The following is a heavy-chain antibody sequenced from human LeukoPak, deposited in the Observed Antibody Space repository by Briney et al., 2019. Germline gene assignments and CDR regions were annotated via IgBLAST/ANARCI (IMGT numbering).Heavy chain of an antibody. V-gene: IGHV1-69*04. CDR1: GSSFTSYA. CDR3: ATSGGYSFPKDS. D-gene: IGHD6-13*01. CDR2: ILPILGIA. J-gene: IGHJ5*01. Sequence: GASGTLSFTASGSSFTSYAISWVRDAPGQGLELMGRILPILGIATYAQKSQGRVTIIAEKATSTAYMELSSLRRDDMAVYYCATSGGYSFPKDSWGQGTRLTLSS.